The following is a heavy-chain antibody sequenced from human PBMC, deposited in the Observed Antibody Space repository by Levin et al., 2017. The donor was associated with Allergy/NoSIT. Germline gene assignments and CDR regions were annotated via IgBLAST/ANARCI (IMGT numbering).Heavy chain of an antibody. V-gene: IGHV3-13*01. CDR2: IGTAGDT. CDR3: ARGSQITMVRGVIRFMDI. CDR1: GFTFSSYD. Sequence: SGGSLRLSCAASGFTFSSYDMHWVRQATGKGLEWVSAIGTAGDTYYQGAVKGRFTISRENAKNSLYLQMNSLRAGDTAVYYCARGSQITMVRGVIRFMDIWGQGTTVTVSS. D-gene: IGHD3-10*01. J-gene: IGHJ6*02.